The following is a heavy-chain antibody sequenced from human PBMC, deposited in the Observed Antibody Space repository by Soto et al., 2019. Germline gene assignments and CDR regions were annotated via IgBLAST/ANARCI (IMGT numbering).Heavy chain of an antibody. CDR2: IYYRGNT. V-gene: IGHV4-59*11. CDR3: ARDGREASGIDV. Sequence: QVQLEESGPGLVKPSETLSLTCTVSGGSISSHYWSWVRQAPGKGLEWIGCIYYRGNTFYNPSLKSRGTISVDTSNNQFSLKLDSVTPADTAVYCARDGREASGIDVWGQGTAVTVSS. D-gene: IGHD1-26*01. J-gene: IGHJ6*02. CDR1: GGSISSHY.